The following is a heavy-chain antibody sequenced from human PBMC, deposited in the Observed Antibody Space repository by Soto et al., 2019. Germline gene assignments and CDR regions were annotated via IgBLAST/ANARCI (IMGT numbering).Heavy chain of an antibody. J-gene: IGHJ4*02. CDR2: IYWDDDK. Sequence: QITLKESGPTLVKPTQTLTLTCTFSGFSLSTSGVGVGWIRQPPGKALEWLALIYWDDDKRYSPSLKSRLTITKDTSKNQVVLTMTNMDPVYTATYYCAHRDGYRGNFLFDYWGQGTLVTVSS. V-gene: IGHV2-5*02. D-gene: IGHD5-12*01. CDR3: AHRDGYRGNFLFDY. CDR1: GFSLSTSGVG.